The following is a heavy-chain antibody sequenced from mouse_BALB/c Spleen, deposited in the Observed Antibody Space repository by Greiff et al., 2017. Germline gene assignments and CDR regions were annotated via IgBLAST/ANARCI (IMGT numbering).Heavy chain of an antibody. D-gene: IGHD2-1*01. J-gene: IGHJ4*01. CDR3: ARSTLGAMDY. CDR2: IFPGSGNT. Sequence: VQLQESGPELVKPGASVKISCKASGYSFTSYYIHWVKQRPGQGLEWIGWIFPGSGNTKYNEKFKGKATLTADTSSSTAYMQLSSLTSEDSAVYFCARSTLGAMDYWGQGTSVTVSS. V-gene: IGHV1-66*01. CDR1: GYSFTSYY.